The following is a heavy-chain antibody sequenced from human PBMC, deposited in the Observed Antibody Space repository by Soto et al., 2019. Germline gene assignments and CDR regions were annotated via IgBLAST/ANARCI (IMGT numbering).Heavy chain of an antibody. V-gene: IGHV3-23*01. CDR1: GFTFSSYA. CDR3: AKDLGTIAVAGTIGSSVAFDI. D-gene: IGHD6-19*01. CDR2: ISGSGGST. J-gene: IGHJ3*02. Sequence: GGSLRLSCAASGFTFSSYAMSWVRQAPGKGLEWVSAISGSGGSTYYADSVKGRFTISRDNSKNTLYLQMNSLRAEDTAVYYCAKDLGTIAVAGTIGSSVAFDIWGQGTMVTVSS.